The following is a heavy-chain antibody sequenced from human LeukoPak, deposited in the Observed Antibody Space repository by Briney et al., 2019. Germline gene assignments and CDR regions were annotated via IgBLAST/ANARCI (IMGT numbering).Heavy chain of an antibody. D-gene: IGHD4-17*01. J-gene: IGHJ4*02. V-gene: IGHV4-59*01. CDR1: GGSINNYY. Sequence: SETLSLTCTVSGGSINNYYWSWIRQPPGKGLEWIGYIYYRGSTNYNPSLKSRVTFSVDTSKSQFSLKLNSVTAADTAVYYCARGGDYGDLRYFDYWGQGTLVTVSS. CDR3: ARGGDYGDLRYFDY. CDR2: IYYRGST.